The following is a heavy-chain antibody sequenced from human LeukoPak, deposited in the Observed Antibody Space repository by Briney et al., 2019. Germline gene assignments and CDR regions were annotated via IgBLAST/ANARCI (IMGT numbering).Heavy chain of an antibody. V-gene: IGHV4-34*01. J-gene: IGHJ5*02. Sequence: KPSENLSLTCAVYGGSFCGYYWSWIRQPPGEGLEWIGEINHSGSTNYNPSLKSRVTISVDTSKNQFSLKLSSVTAADTAVYYCARRGNWFDPWGQGTLVTVSS. CDR3: ARRGNWFDP. CDR1: GGSFCGYY. CDR2: INHSGST.